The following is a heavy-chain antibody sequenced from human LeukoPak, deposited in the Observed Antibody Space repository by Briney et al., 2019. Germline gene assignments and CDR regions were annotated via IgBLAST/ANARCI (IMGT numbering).Heavy chain of an antibody. CDR1: GYTFTGYY. V-gene: IGHV1-46*01. D-gene: IGHD6-19*01. J-gene: IGHJ4*02. Sequence: GASVKVSCKASGYTFTGYYMHWVRQAPGQGLEWMGIINPSGGSTSYAQKFQGRVTMTRDMSTSTVYMELSSLRSEDTAVYYCARDLPVFWNRPLAGTRGLFDYWGQGTLVTVSS. CDR2: INPSGGST. CDR3: ARDLPVFWNRPLAGTRGLFDY.